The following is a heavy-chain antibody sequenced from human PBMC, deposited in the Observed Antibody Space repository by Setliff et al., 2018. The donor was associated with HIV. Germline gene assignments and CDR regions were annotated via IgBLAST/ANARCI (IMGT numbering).Heavy chain of an antibody. Sequence: GESLKISCRGSGYTFTNYWIGWVRQMPGRGLEWMGIIYPGDSDTRYSPSFEGQVTMSADKSINTAYLQWNSLKASDTAMYYCARQPTDTSGYNNWFDSWGQGTLVPVSS. V-gene: IGHV5-51*01. D-gene: IGHD3-3*01. J-gene: IGHJ5*01. CDR3: ARQPTDTSGYNNWFDS. CDR1: GYTFTNYW. CDR2: IYPGDSDT.